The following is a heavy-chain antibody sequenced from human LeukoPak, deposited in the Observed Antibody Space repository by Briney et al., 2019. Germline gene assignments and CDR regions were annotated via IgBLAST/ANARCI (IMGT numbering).Heavy chain of an antibody. D-gene: IGHD3-10*01. V-gene: IGHV1-2*02. CDR1: GYTFTSYY. CDR2: INPNSGGT. Sequence: ASVKVSCKASGYTFTSYYMHWVRQAPGQGLEWMGWINPNSGGTNYAQKFQGRVTMTRDTSISTAYMELSRLRSDDTAVYYCASKSDYNFGEGSPEGMDVWGQGTTVTVSS. CDR3: ASKSDYNFGEGSPEGMDV. J-gene: IGHJ6*02.